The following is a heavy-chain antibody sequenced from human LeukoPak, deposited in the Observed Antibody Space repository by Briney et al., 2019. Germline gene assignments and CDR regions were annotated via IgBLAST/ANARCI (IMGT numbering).Heavy chain of an antibody. V-gene: IGHV3-23*01. D-gene: IGHD3-9*01. CDR2: ISPRGDIT. J-gene: IGHJ3*02. CDR1: GFIFSNHG. Sequence: GGSLRLSCAASGFIFSNHGMNWVRQAPGKGLEWVSGISPRGDITYYTDSVKGRFTVSRDNFKNTVHLQVNSLRAEDTAVYYCARGVLRYFDWLLPFFDAFDIWGQGTMVTVSS. CDR3: ARGVLRYFDWLLPFFDAFDI.